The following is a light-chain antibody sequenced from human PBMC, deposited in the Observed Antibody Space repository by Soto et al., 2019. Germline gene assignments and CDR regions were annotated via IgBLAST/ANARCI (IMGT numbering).Light chain of an antibody. J-gene: IGKJ1*01. CDR2: GAS. Sequence: ELVMTQSPATLSVSPGDRATLSCRASQSVSSNLAWYQQKPGQAPRLLIYGASTRATGIPARFSGSGSGTEFTLTISSLQSEDGAVYYCQQYNNWPRAFGQGTKVEIK. CDR1: QSVSSN. CDR3: QQYNNWPRA. V-gene: IGKV3-15*01.